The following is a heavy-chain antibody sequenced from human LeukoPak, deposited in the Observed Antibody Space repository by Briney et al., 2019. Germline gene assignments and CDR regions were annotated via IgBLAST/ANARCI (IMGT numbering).Heavy chain of an antibody. CDR3: ASSFGIVGASPFDI. CDR2: IYYSGST. D-gene: IGHD1-26*01. V-gene: IGHV4-59*01. Sequence: SETLSLTCTVSGGSISSYYWSWLRQPPGKGLEWIGYIYYSGSTNYNPSLKSRVTISVDTPKNQFSLQLSSVTAADTAVYYCASSFGIVGASPFDIWGQGTMVTVSS. J-gene: IGHJ3*02. CDR1: GGSISSYY.